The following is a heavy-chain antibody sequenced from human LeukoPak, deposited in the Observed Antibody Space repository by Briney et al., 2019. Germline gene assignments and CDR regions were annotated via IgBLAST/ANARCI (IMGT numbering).Heavy chain of an antibody. D-gene: IGHD3-10*01. V-gene: IGHV1-18*01. CDR1: GYTFSSYG. CDR3: ARVSHYYGSEIEY. J-gene: IGHJ4*02. CDR2: ISAYNGYT. Sequence: ASVKVSCKASGYTFSSYGITWVRQAPGQGLEWMGWISAYNGYTNYAQKLQGRVTMTTDTSTSTAYMELRRLRSDDTAVYYCARVSHYYGSEIEYWGQGTLVTVSS.